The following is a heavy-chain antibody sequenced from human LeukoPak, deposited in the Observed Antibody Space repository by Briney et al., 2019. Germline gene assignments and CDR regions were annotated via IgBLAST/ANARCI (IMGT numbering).Heavy chain of an antibody. Sequence: SETLSLTCTVSGGSISSSSYYWGWIRQPPGKGLEWIGSIYYSGSTYYNPSLKSRVTISVDTSKNQFSLKLSSVTAADTAVYYCARDVGEHYGDYAHKGVPIDFQHWGQSTLVTVSS. CDR1: GGSISSSSYY. V-gene: IGHV4-39*07. CDR2: IYYSGST. J-gene: IGHJ1*01. CDR3: ARDVGEHYGDYAHKGVPIDFQH. D-gene: IGHD4-17*01.